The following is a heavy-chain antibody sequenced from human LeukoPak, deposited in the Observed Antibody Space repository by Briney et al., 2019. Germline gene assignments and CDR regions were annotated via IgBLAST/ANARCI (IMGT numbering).Heavy chain of an antibody. J-gene: IGHJ4*02. CDR3: ARDRYCSSTSCYDDY. D-gene: IGHD2-2*01. V-gene: IGHV3-30-3*01. Sequence: GGSLRLSCAASGFTFSSYAMHWVRQAPGKGLEWVAVISYDGSNKYYADSVKGRFTISRDNSKNTLYLQMNSLRAADTAVYYCARDRYCSSTSCYDDYWGQGTLVTVSS. CDR1: GFTFSSYA. CDR2: ISYDGSNK.